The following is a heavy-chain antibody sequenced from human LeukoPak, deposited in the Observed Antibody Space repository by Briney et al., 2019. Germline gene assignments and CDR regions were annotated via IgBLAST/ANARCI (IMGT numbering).Heavy chain of an antibody. CDR3: ALLGGIVVVPAARAFDY. CDR2: MNPNSGNT. CDR1: GYTFTSYD. D-gene: IGHD2-2*01. Sequence: ASVKVSCKASGYTFTSYDINWVRQATGQGLEWMGWMNPNSGNTGYAQKFQGRVTMTRNTSISTAYMELSSLRSEDTAVYYCALLGGIVVVPAARAFDYWGQGTPVTVSS. J-gene: IGHJ4*02. V-gene: IGHV1-8*01.